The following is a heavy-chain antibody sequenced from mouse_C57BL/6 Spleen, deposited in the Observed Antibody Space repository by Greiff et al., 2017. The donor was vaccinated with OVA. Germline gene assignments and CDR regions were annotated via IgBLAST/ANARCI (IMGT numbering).Heavy chain of an antibody. Sequence: QVQLQQSGAELARPGASVKLSCKASGYTFTSYGISWVKQRTGQGLEWIGEIYPRSGNTYYNEKFKGKATLTADKSSSTAYMELRSLTSEDSAVYFCARKSYYDYDGVGSWFAYWGQGTLVTVSA. CDR2: IYPRSGNT. CDR3: ARKSYYDYDGVGSWFAY. CDR1: GYTFTSYG. V-gene: IGHV1-81*01. J-gene: IGHJ3*01. D-gene: IGHD2-4*01.